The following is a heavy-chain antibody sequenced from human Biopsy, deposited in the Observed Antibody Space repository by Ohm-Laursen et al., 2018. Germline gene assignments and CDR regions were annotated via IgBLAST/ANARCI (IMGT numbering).Heavy chain of an antibody. CDR1: SGSISGYY. Sequence: TLSLTWPVSSGSISGYYWTWIRQAPGKGLEFIGYVYSSGSTNYNPSLKSRATISLDTSRNQVSLRLSSVTAADTAVYYCARGIAVVRSLDVWGQGTTVAVSS. CDR3: ARGIAVVRSLDV. J-gene: IGHJ6*02. CDR2: VYSSGST. V-gene: IGHV4-59*08. D-gene: IGHD5-18*01.